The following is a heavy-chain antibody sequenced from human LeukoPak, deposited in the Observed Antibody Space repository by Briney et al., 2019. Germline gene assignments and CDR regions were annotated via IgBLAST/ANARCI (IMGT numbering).Heavy chain of an antibody. D-gene: IGHD3-10*01. V-gene: IGHV3-7*01. CDR2: INQDGSEK. CDR1: GFTFSSYW. J-gene: IGHJ4*02. CDR3: ASASGGWFGELLSYFDY. Sequence: PGGSLRLSCAASGFTFSSYWMSWVRQAPGKGLEWVANINQDGSEKYYVDSVKGRFTISRDNAKNSLYLQMNSLRAEDTAVYYCASASGGWFGELLSYFDYCVQGTLVTVSS.